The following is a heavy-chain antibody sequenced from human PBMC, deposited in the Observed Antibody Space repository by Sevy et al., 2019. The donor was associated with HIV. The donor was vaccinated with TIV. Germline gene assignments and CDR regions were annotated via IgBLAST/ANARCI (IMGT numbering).Heavy chain of an antibody. Sequence: ASVKVSCKASGYTFTSYDINWVRQATGQGLEWMGWMNPNTGNTGYAQKFQGRVTMTRHTSTSTAYMELRSLRSDDTAIYYCTRVRALNYYDTSVSMEYNWFDPWGQGTLVTVSS. CDR3: TRVRALNYYDTSVSMEYNWFDP. V-gene: IGHV1-8*02. D-gene: IGHD3-22*01. J-gene: IGHJ5*02. CDR2: MNPNTGNT. CDR1: GYTFTSYD.